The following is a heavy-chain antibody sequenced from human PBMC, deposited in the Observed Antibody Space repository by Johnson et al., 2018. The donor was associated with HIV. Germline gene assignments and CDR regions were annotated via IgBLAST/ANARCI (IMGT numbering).Heavy chain of an antibody. CDR2: ISYDGSNK. CDR1: GFTFSTYA. V-gene: IGHV3-30-3*01. CDR3: ARERFSDMLTGYHAFDV. D-gene: IGHD3-9*01. Sequence: QVQLVESGGGLVRPGGSLRLSCAASGFTFSTYAMHWVRQAPGKGLEWVAVISYDGSNKYYADSVRGRITISRDNSKNTLDLQMNGLRAEDTAVYYCARERFSDMLTGYHAFDVWGQGTMVTVSS. J-gene: IGHJ3*01.